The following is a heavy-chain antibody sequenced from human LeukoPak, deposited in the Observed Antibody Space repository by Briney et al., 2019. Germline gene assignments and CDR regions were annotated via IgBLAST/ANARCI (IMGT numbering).Heavy chain of an antibody. CDR2: IVVVSGNT. D-gene: IGHD3-22*01. J-gene: IGHJ6*02. CDR1: GFTFTSSA. Sequence: SVKVSCKASGFTFTSSAVQWVRQARGQRLEWIGWIVVVSGNTNYAQKFQERVTITRDMSTSTAYMELSSLRSEDTAVYYCAAGDYYDSSGYWGYYYYYGMDVWGQGTTVTVSS. CDR3: AAGDYYDSSGYWGYYYYYGMDV. V-gene: IGHV1-58*01.